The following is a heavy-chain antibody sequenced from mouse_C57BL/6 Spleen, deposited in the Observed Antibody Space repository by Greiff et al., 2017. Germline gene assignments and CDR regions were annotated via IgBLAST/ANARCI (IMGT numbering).Heavy chain of an antibody. Sequence: QVQLKESGAELVKPGASVKISCKASGYAFSSYWMNWVKQRPGKGLEWIGKIYPGDGDTNYNGKFKGKATLTADKSSSTAYMQLSSLTAEDSAVYDCATTWDVGYFDVWGTGTTVTVAS. V-gene: IGHV1-80*01. CDR2: IYPGDGDT. J-gene: IGHJ1*03. CDR1: GYAFSSYW. CDR3: ATTWDVGYFDV. D-gene: IGHD4-1*01.